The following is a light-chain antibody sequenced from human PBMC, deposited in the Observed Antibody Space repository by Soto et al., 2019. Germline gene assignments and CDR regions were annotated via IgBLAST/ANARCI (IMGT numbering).Light chain of an antibody. V-gene: IGLV2-8*01. CDR2: EVV. CDR3: SSYAGSNNVV. Sequence: QSALTQPPSASGSPGQSVTISCTETKSDIGVYDFVSWYQHHPGKAPRLIIYEVVQRPSGVPDRFSGSKSGNTASLTVSGLQAADEADYYCSSYAGSNNVVFGSGTKVTVL. CDR1: KSDIGVYDF. J-gene: IGLJ1*01.